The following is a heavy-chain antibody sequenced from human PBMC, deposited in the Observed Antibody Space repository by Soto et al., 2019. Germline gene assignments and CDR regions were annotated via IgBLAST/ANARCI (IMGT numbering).Heavy chain of an antibody. CDR2: INPILSMS. D-gene: IGHD3-10*01. J-gene: IGHJ4*02. CDR3: ASSYGSGYRAFDY. V-gene: IGHV1-69*02. CDR1: GDTFTFYS. Sequence: QVQLVQSGAEVKRPGSSVKVSCKASGDTFTFYSINWVRQAPGLGLEWMGRINPILSMSNYAQRFQGRVTMTADKSTRPAYMELSSLRSEDTATYYCASSYGSGYRAFDYWGQGALVTVSS.